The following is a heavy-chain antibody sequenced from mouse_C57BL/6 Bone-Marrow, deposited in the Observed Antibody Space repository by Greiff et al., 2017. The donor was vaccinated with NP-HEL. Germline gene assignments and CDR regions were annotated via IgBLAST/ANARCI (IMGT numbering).Heavy chain of an antibody. CDR2: IDPENGDT. V-gene: IGHV14-4*01. D-gene: IGHD1-1*01. CDR1: GFNIKDDY. Sequence: EVQLQQSGAELVRPGASVKLSCTASGFNIKDDYMHWVKQRPEQGLEWIGWIDPENGDTEYASKFQGKATLTADKSSSTAYMELRSLTSEDSAVYFCARKGFITNPMDYWGQGTSVTVSS. CDR3: ARKGFITNPMDY. J-gene: IGHJ4*01.